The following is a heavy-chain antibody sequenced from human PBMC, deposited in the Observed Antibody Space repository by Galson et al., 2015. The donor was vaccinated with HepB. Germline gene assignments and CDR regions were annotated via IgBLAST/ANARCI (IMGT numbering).Heavy chain of an antibody. Sequence: SLRLSCAASGFTFSSYWMHWVRQAPGKGLVWVSRINSDGSSTSYADSVKGRFTISRDNAKNTLYLQMNSLRAEDTAVYYCARDPGQLRYFDWLFYFDYWGQGTLVTVSS. J-gene: IGHJ4*02. V-gene: IGHV3-74*01. CDR1: GFTFSSYW. CDR2: INSDGSST. CDR3: ARDPGQLRYFDWLFYFDY. D-gene: IGHD3-9*01.